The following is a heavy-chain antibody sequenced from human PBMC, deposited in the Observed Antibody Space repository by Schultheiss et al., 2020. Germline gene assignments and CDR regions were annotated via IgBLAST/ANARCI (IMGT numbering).Heavy chain of an antibody. CDR2: IYYSGST. CDR1: GGSISSNDFC. V-gene: IGHV4-61*05. J-gene: IGHJ4*02. D-gene: IGHD6-19*01. CDR3: ATYTRGWDFFDS. Sequence: SQTLSLTCSVSGGSISSNDFCWSWIRQPPGKGLEWIGYIYYSGSTYYNPSLKSRVTMSLDTSKNQFSLKLSSVTAADTAVYYCATYTRGWDFFDSWGQGTLVTVSS.